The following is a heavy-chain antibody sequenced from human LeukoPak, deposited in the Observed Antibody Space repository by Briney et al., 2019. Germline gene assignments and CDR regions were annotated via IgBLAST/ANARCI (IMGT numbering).Heavy chain of an antibody. J-gene: IGHJ4*02. CDR2: LGGSGANT. D-gene: IGHD6-19*01. Sequence: PGGSLRLSCAASGFTFSNYAMIWVRQAPGKGLEWVSALGGSGANTYYADSVKGRFTISRDNSKKTLYLQMNSLRVDDTAVYYCANGKSEYSGGWPRGTLWGQGTLVSVSS. CDR1: GFTFSNYA. V-gene: IGHV3-23*01. CDR3: ANGKSEYSGGWPRGTL.